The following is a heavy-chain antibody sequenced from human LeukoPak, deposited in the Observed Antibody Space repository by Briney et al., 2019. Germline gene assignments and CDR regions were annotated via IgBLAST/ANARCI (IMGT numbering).Heavy chain of an antibody. D-gene: IGHD1-26*01. Sequence: SETLSLTCTVSGGSISRYYWSWIRQPPGKGLEWIGYIYYSGSTNYNPSLKSRVTISVDTSKNQFSLKLSSVTAADTAVYYCARYSGSYWGGDWFDPWGQGTLVTVSS. J-gene: IGHJ5*02. CDR1: GGSISRYY. CDR2: IYYSGST. V-gene: IGHV4-59*01. CDR3: ARYSGSYWGGDWFDP.